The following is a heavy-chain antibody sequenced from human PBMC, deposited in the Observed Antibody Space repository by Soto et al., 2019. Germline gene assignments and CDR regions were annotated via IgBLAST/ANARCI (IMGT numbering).Heavy chain of an antibody. Sequence: SETLSLTCSVSSASLSSSTYYWSWIRQPPGRGLEWIGRINHSGNTNYKPSLKGRVTISVDTSKNQFSLKLTSVTAADTAVYYCARDKITGLFDYWGQGTLVTVSS. CDR1: SASLSSSTYY. CDR2: INHSGNT. V-gene: IGHV4-39*02. D-gene: IGHD2-8*02. CDR3: ARDKITGLFDY. J-gene: IGHJ4*02.